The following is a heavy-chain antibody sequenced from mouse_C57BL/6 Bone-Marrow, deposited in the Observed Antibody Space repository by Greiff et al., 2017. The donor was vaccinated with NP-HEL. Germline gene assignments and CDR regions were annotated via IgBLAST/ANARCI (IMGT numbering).Heavy chain of an antibody. D-gene: IGHD1-1*01. Sequence: QVQLKESGAELARPGASVKLSCKASGYTFTSYGISWVKQRTGQGLEWIGEIYPRSGNTYYNEKFKGKATLTADKSSSTAYMELRSLTSEDSAVYFCARIYPITTVVAYAYWGQGTLVTVSA. CDR3: ARIYPITTVVAYAY. J-gene: IGHJ3*01. CDR1: GYTFTSYG. V-gene: IGHV1-81*01. CDR2: IYPRSGNT.